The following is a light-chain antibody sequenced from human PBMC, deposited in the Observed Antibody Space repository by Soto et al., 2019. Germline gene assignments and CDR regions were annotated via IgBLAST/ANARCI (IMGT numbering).Light chain of an antibody. CDR3: SSYRDTNTVV. J-gene: IGLJ2*01. V-gene: IGLV2-14*01. CDR2: EVS. Sequence: QSALTQTASVSGSPGQTITISCTGTSSDIGHYKYVSWYQHHPGKAPKLIIYEVSNRPSGISDRFSASKSGNTASLTISGLQAEDEADYYCSSYRDTNTVVFGGGTKLTVL. CDR1: SSDIGHYKY.